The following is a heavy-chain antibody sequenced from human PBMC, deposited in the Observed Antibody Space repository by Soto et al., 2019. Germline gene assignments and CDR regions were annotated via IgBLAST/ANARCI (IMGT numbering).Heavy chain of an antibody. CDR3: AKDRNHYCSGSYFDY. CDR2: ISGSADST. J-gene: IGHJ4*02. D-gene: IGHD3-10*01. Sequence: EVQLLESGGGLVQPGGSLRVSCAASGFAFNIYAMSWVRQAPGKGLEWVSGISGSADSTNYADSVKGRFTISRDNSKNTVYLQMNILRVEDTAVYYCAKDRNHYCSGSYFDYWGQGTLVTVSS. CDR1: GFAFNIYA. V-gene: IGHV3-23*01.